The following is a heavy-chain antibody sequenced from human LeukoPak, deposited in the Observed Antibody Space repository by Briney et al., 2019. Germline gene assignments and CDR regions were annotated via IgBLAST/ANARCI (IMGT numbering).Heavy chain of an antibody. V-gene: IGHV4-34*01. D-gene: IGHD3-10*01. CDR2: INHSGST. Sequence: PSETLSLTCAVYGGSFSGYYWSWIRQPPGKGLEWIGEINHSGSTNYNPSLKSRVTISVDTSKNQFSLKLSSVTAADTAVYYCARVLWFGEPTYYYYGMDVWGKGTTVTVSS. J-gene: IGHJ6*04. CDR1: GGSFSGYY. CDR3: ARVLWFGEPTYYYYGMDV.